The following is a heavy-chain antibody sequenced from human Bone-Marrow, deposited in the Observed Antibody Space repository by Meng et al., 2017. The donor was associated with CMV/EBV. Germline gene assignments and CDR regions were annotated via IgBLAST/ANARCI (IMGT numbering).Heavy chain of an antibody. CDR1: GYTFTSYD. J-gene: IGHJ6*02. CDR2: INPNSGGT. V-gene: IGHV1-2*02. CDR3: ARDMVPYYYYGMDV. Sequence: ASVKVSCKASGYTFTSYDINWVRQATGQGLEWMGWINPNSGGTNYAQKFQGRVTMTRDTSISTAYMELSRLRSDDTAVYYCARDMVPYYYYGMDVWGQGTTVTGYS. D-gene: IGHD6-13*01.